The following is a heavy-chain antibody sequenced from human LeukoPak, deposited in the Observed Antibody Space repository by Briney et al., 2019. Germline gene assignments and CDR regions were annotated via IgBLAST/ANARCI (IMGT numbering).Heavy chain of an antibody. CDR2: IYTSGST. CDR3: ARVTYFDWLQFSFDY. V-gene: IGHV4-4*07. D-gene: IGHD3-9*01. J-gene: IGHJ4*02. Sequence: PSETLSLTCTVSGGSISSYYWSWIRQPAGKGLEWIGRIYTSGSTYYNPSLKSRVTMSVDTSKNQFSLKLSSVTAADTAVYYCARVTYFDWLQFSFDYWGQGTLVTVSS. CDR1: GGSISSYY.